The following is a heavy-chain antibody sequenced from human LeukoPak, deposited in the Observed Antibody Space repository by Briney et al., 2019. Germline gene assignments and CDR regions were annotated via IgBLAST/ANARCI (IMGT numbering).Heavy chain of an antibody. Sequence: GASVKVSCKASGYTFTGYYMHWVRQAPGQRLEWMGWINPTTGVTNYAQKFQGRVTLTRDTSIITAYMELTRLRSDDTAMYYCARDRTTVTTGYYGMDVWGQGTTLTVSS. V-gene: IGHV1-2*02. D-gene: IGHD4-17*01. CDR3: ARDRTTVTTGYYGMDV. CDR2: INPTTGVT. J-gene: IGHJ6*02. CDR1: GYTFTGYY.